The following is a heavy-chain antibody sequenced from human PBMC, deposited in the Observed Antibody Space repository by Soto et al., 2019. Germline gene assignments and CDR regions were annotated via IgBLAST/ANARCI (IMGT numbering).Heavy chain of an antibody. CDR2: IKQDGSEK. D-gene: IGHD6-13*01. CDR3: ARESHIAAAGIYYYYGMDV. Sequence: GGSLRLSCAASGFTFSSYWMSWVRQAPGKGLEWVANIKQDGSEKYYVESVKGRFTISRDNAKNSLYLQMNSLRAEDTAVYYCARESHIAAAGIYYYYGMDVWGQGTTVTVSS. J-gene: IGHJ6*02. V-gene: IGHV3-7*01. CDR1: GFTFSSYW.